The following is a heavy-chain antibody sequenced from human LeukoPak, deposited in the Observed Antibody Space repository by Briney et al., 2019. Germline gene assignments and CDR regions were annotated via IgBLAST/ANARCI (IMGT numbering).Heavy chain of an antibody. D-gene: IGHD4-17*01. CDR2: ISSSSSTI. CDR3: ARSVTTGTRTVGC. V-gene: IGHV3-48*04. J-gene: IGHJ4*02. CDR1: GFTFSSYS. Sequence: GGSLRLSCAASGFTFSSYSMNWVRQAPGKGLEWVSYISSSSSTIYYADSVKGRFTISRDNAKNSLYLQMNSLRAEDTAVYYCARSVTTGTRTVGCWGQGTLVTVSS.